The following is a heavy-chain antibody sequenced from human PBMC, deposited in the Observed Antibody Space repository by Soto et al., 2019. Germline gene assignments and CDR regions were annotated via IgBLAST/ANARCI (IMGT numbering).Heavy chain of an antibody. D-gene: IGHD1-26*01. V-gene: IGHV1-69*01. J-gene: IGHJ4*02. CDR2: IIPIFGTA. CDR1: GGTFSSYS. Sequence: QVQLVQSGAEVKKPGSSGKVSCKASGGTFSSYSINWVRQAPGQGLEWMGEIIPIFGTANYAQKFKGRVTITADESTSTAYMELSSLRSEDTAVYYCARDGGRHSGGIDYWGQGTLVTVSS. CDR3: ARDGGRHSGGIDY.